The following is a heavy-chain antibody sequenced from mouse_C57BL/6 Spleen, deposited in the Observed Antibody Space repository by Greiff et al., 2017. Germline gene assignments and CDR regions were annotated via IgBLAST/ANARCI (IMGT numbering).Heavy chain of an antibody. CDR1: GYTFTSYW. CDR3: ARGADGYYEDYYAMDY. D-gene: IGHD2-3*01. V-gene: IGHV1-64*01. CDR2: IHPNSGST. Sequence: QVQLQQPGAELVKPGASVKLSCKASGYTFTSYWMHWVKQRPGQGLEWIGMIHPNSGSTNYNEKFQSKATLTVDKSSSTAYRQLSILTSEDSAVXYWARGADGYYEDYYAMDYWGQGTSVTVSA. J-gene: IGHJ4*01.